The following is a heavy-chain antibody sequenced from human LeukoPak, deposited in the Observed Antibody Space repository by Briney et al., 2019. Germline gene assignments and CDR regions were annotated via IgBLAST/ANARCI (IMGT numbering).Heavy chain of an antibody. CDR3: AKDTAPLGATKEFDH. V-gene: IGHV3-23*01. J-gene: IGHJ4*02. Sequence: GGSLRLSCAASGFIFDNFGMSWVRQAPGKGLEWVSALSAAGGSAYYAASAQGRFTTSRDNSKNILYLEMNSLRVDDTAVYYCAKDTAPLGATKEFDHWGQGTLVTVSS. D-gene: IGHD1-26*01. CDR2: LSAAGGSA. CDR1: GFIFDNFG.